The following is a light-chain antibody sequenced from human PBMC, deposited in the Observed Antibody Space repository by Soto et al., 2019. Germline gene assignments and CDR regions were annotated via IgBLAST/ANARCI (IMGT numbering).Light chain of an antibody. J-gene: IGLJ3*02. CDR1: SSDVGGYNY. CDR2: DVS. V-gene: IGLV2-14*01. Sequence: QSALTQPASVSGSPGQSITISCTGTSSDVGGYNYVSWYQQQLGKAPKLIIYDVSNRPSGVSNRFSGSKSGYTASLIISGLQAEDEADYYCSSYASGSSVVFGGGTKLTVL. CDR3: SSYASGSSVV.